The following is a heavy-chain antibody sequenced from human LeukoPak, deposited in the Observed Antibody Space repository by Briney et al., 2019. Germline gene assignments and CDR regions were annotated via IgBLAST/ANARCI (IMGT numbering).Heavy chain of an antibody. Sequence: ASVKVSCKASGYTFTSYAMNWVRQAPGQGLEWMGWINTNTGNPTYAQGFTGRFVFSLDTSASTAYLQISSLKAEDTAVYYCASQDILTGYPAESFDYWGQGTLVTVSS. CDR3: ASQDILTGYPAESFDY. CDR2: INTNTGNP. J-gene: IGHJ4*02. D-gene: IGHD3-9*01. V-gene: IGHV7-4-1*02. CDR1: GYTFTSYA.